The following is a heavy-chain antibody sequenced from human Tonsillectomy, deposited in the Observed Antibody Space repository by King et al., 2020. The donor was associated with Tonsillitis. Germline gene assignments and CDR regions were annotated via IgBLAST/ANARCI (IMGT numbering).Heavy chain of an antibody. CDR1: GFTFSDYY. V-gene: IGHV3-11*06. CDR3: ARVVTGILVY. D-gene: IGHD2/OR15-2a*01. J-gene: IGHJ4*02. CDR2: ISSSSSYT. Sequence: VQLVESAGGLVKPGGSLRLSCAASGFTFSDYYMSWIRQAPGKGLEWISYISSSSSYTNYADSVKGRFTISRDNAKNSLYLQMNSLRADDTAVYYCARVVTGILVYWGQGTLVTVSS.